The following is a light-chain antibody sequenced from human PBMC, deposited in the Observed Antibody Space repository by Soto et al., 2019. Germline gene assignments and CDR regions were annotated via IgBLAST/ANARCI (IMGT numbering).Light chain of an antibody. CDR2: KVS. Sequence: DAVMTQSPLSLPVTLGQPASISCRSSQSLVYSDGNTYLNWFHQRPGQSPRRLIYKVSNRDSGVPDRFSGTGSATDFPLKISRVEAEDVGVYYCMQGTHWPYTFGQGTKLEIK. J-gene: IGKJ2*01. CDR1: QSLVYSDGNTY. V-gene: IGKV2-30*01. CDR3: MQGTHWPYT.